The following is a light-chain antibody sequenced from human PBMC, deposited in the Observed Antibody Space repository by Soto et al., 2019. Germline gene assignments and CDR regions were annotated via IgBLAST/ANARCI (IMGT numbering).Light chain of an antibody. V-gene: IGKV1-5*03. J-gene: IGKJ1*01. CDR3: QHYNSYSEE. Sequence: DIQMTQSPSTLSVSVGDRVTITCRASQTISSWLDWYQQKPGKAPKLLIYKASTLKSGVPSRFSGSGSGTEFTLTISSLQPDDFATYYCQHYNSYSEEFGQGTKVDIK. CDR2: KAS. CDR1: QTISSW.